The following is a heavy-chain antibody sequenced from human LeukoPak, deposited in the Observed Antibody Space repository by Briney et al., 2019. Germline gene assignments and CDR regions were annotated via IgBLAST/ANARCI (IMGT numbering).Heavy chain of an antibody. CDR2: IYYSGST. CDR1: GGSISSYY. D-gene: IGHD6-19*01. CDR3: ARISGWSNRAPFDY. V-gene: IGHV4-59*01. Sequence: SETLSLTCTVSGGSISSYYWSWIRQPPGKGLEWIGYIYYSGSTNYNPSLESRVTISVDTSKNQFSLKLSSVTAADTAVYYCARISGWSNRAPFDYWGQGTLVTVSS. J-gene: IGHJ4*02.